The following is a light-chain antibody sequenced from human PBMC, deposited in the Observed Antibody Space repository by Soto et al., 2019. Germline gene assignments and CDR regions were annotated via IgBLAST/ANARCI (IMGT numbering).Light chain of an antibody. Sequence: QSALTQPPSASGSPGQSVTISCTGTSSDVGGYKYVSWYQQHPGKAPKLMIFEVSRRPSGVPDRFSGSKSGNTASLTVSGLQAEDEADHYCSSYAGRNTWVFGGGTKLTVL. CDR3: SSYAGRNTWV. CDR1: SSDVGGYKY. V-gene: IGLV2-8*01. CDR2: EVS. J-gene: IGLJ3*02.